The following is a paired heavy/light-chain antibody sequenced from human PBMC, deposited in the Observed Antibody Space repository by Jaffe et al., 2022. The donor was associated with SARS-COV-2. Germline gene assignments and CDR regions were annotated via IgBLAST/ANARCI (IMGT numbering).Light chain of an antibody. J-gene: IGLJ2*01. CDR2: DNN. CDR1: SSNIGNNY. CDR3: GTWDSILSAVI. V-gene: IGLV1-51*01. Sequence: QSVLTQPPSVSAAPGQKVTISCSGSSSNIGNNYVSWYQQLPGTAPKLLIYDNNERPSGIPDRFSGSKSGTSVTLGITGLQTGDEANYYCGTWDSILSAVIFGGGTKLTVL.
Heavy chain of an antibody. J-gene: IGHJ4*02. CDR2: INVDGSEK. V-gene: IGHV3-7*01. D-gene: IGHD4-17*01. CDR1: GFTFSDYW. CDR3: ARDGHSHGVDFDY. Sequence: EVQLVESGGGVVQTGESLRLSCAISGFTFSDYWMTWVRQAPGKGLEWVASINVDGSEKYYVGSVRGRFTISRDNAKNSLYLQMRSVRGEDTAIYYCARDGHSHGVDFDYWGQGTLVTVSS.